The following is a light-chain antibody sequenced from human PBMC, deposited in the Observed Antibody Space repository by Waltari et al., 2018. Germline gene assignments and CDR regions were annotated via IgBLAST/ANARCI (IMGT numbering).Light chain of an antibody. CDR1: QTITAY. CDR2: DAS. CDR3: QQSQVANT. Sequence: DVQLTQSPSPLSASLGDRVSITCRASQTITAYLNWYQLKPGSAPKLLIYDASHLQTGVPSRFSGSGSGTVFTLTISGLQPEDFATYYCQQSQVANTFGQGTRLDI. J-gene: IGKJ2*01. V-gene: IGKV1-39*01.